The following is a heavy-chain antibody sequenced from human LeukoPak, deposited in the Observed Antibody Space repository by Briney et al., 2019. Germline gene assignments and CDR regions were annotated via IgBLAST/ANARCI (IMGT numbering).Heavy chain of an antibody. D-gene: IGHD4-23*01. Sequence: GGSLRLSCAASGFIFSNCWMSWVRQAPGKGLEWVATINQNGGVKYYVDSVKGRFTISRDNAKTSLFLQMNSLRIDDTAMYYCTRTVNSASDFWGQGTLVTVSS. CDR1: GFIFSNCW. CDR3: TRTVNSASDF. J-gene: IGHJ4*02. CDR2: INQNGGVK. V-gene: IGHV3-7*03.